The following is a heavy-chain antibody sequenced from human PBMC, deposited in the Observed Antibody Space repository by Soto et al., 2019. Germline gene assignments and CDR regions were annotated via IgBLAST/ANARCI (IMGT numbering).Heavy chain of an antibody. CDR3: ARAGKSGAPIDY. D-gene: IGHD2-15*01. CDR2: ISSSSSYT. V-gene: IGHV3-11*06. CDR1: GFTFSDYY. J-gene: IGHJ4*02. Sequence: QVQLVESGGGLVKPGGSLRLSCAASGFTFSDYYMSWIRQAPGKGLEWVSYISSSSSYTNYADSVKGRFTISRDNAKNSVYLQMNSLRAEDTAVYYCARAGKSGAPIDYWGQGTLVTVSS.